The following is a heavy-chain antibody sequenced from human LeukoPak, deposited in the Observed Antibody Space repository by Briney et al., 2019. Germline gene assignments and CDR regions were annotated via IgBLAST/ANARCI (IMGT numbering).Heavy chain of an antibody. J-gene: IGHJ4*02. CDR2: IYYSGST. Sequence: SETLSLTCTVSGGSISTYYWSWIRQPPGKGLEWIGYIYYSGSTNYNPSLKSRVTISVDTSKNQFSLKLSSVTAADTAVYYCARLAGYSYGYHFDYWGQGTLVTVSS. CDR1: GGSISTYY. V-gene: IGHV4-59*08. D-gene: IGHD5-18*01. CDR3: ARLAGYSYGYHFDY.